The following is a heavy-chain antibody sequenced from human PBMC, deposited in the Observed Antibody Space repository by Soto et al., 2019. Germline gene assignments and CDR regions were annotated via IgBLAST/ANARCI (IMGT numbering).Heavy chain of an antibody. J-gene: IGHJ6*02. CDR1: GYSFTSYW. V-gene: IGHV5-51*01. Sequence: GESLKISCKGSGYSFTSYWIGWVRQMPGKGLEWMGIIYPGDSDTRYSPSFQGQVTISADKSISTAYLQWSSLKASDTAMYYCARTGYCSSTSCYYYGMDVWGQGTTVTVYS. CDR3: ARTGYCSSTSCYYYGMDV. CDR2: IYPGDSDT. D-gene: IGHD2-2*01.